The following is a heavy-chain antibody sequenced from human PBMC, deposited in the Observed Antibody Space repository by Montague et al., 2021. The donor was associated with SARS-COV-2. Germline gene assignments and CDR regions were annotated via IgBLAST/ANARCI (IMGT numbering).Heavy chain of an antibody. CDR1: GFTFSSYG. CDR3: AKEGVVVGADGFDY. CDR2: ISTTGANT. J-gene: IGHJ3*01. V-gene: IGHV3-23*01. D-gene: IGHD3-22*01. Sequence: SLRLSCAASGFTFSSYGMNWVRQAPGKGLEWVSAISTTGANTYYAGSVKGRFTISRDNSKNTLYLQLNSLRDEDTAVYYCAKEGVVVGADGFDYWGQGTMVLASS.